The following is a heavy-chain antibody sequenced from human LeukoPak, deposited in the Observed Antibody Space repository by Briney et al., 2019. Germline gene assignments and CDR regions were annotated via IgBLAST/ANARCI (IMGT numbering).Heavy chain of an antibody. CDR1: GYIFTSYW. CDR2: IYPRDSDT. J-gene: IGHJ4*02. V-gene: IGHV5-51*01. CDR3: ARRPYSSTYYFDY. Sequence: GESLKISCKGSGYIFTSYWLGWVRQMPGKGLEWMGIIYPRDSDTRYSPSFQAQVTISADKSISTAYLQWSSLKASDTAMYYCARRPYSSTYYFDYWGQGTLVTVSS. D-gene: IGHD6-6*01.